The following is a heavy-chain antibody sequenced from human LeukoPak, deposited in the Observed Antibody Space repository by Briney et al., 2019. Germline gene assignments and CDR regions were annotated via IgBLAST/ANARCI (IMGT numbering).Heavy chain of an antibody. V-gene: IGHV4-4*07. CDR2: IYTSGST. CDR3: ASSYYDILTGYSPLDY. CDR1: GGSISSYY. J-gene: IGHJ4*02. D-gene: IGHD3-9*01. Sequence: SETLSLTCTVSGGSISSYYGSWIRQPAGKGLEWIGRIYTSGSTNYNPSLKSRVTMSVDTSKNQFSLKLSSVTAADTAVYYCASSYYDILTGYSPLDYWGQGTLVTVSS.